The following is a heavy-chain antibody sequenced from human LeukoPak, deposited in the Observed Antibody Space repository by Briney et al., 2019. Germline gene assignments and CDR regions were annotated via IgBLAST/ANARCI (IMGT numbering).Heavy chain of an antibody. CDR3: AKQLTETARNYYYGMDV. Sequence: PGGSLRLSCAASGFTFSSYATSWVRQAPGKGLEWVSAISGSDGSTYYADSVKGRFTISRDNSKNTLYLQMNSLRAEDTAVYYCAKQLTETARNYYYGMDVWGQGTTVTVSS. J-gene: IGHJ6*02. V-gene: IGHV3-23*01. D-gene: IGHD2-2*01. CDR2: ISGSDGST. CDR1: GFTFSSYA.